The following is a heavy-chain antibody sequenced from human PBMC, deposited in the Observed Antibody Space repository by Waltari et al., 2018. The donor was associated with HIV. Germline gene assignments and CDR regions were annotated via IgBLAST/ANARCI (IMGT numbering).Heavy chain of an antibody. CDR3: AKYAFARNGIFDAFDV. V-gene: IGHV3-23*01. CDR1: GFTLSDYA. Sequence: LLESGGGLVQPGGSLRLSCAASGFTLSDYAMNWVRQAPGKGLGWSSHIGGCHDTYYADSVKGRFTASRDDAKSTLYLQLNSLRAEDTALYFCAKYAFARNGIFDAFDVWGLGTRVTVSS. D-gene: IGHD2-8*01. J-gene: IGHJ3*01. CDR2: IGGCHDT.